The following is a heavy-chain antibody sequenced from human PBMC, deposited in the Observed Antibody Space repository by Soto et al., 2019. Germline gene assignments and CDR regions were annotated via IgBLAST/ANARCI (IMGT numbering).Heavy chain of an antibody. J-gene: IGHJ6*02. D-gene: IGHD2-15*01. CDR2: ISYDGSNK. V-gene: IGHV3-30*18. CDR3: AKELGYCSGGSCYRRYYYYYGMDV. Sequence: QVQLVESGGGVVQPGRSLRLSCAASGFTFSSYGMHWVRQAPGKGLEWVAVISYDGSNKYYADSVKGRFTISRDNSKNTLYLQMNSLRAEDTAVYYCAKELGYCSGGSCYRRYYYYYGMDVWGQGTTVSVSS. CDR1: GFTFSSYG.